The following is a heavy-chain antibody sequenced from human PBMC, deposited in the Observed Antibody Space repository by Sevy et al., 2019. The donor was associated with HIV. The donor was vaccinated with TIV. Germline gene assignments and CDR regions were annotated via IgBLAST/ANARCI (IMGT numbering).Heavy chain of an antibody. CDR3: ARLGGSSTTTSLLYFDS. V-gene: IGHV3-21*06. J-gene: IGHJ4*02. Sequence: GGSLRLSCAASGFTFSNYYMNWVRQAPGKGLEWVSSISNKSTYIYYADSVKGRFTISRDNAKNPLYLQMNSLSPDDTAIYFRARLGGSSTTTSLLYFDSWGQGTLVTVSS. CDR2: ISNKSTYI. D-gene: IGHD2-2*01. CDR1: GFTFSNYY.